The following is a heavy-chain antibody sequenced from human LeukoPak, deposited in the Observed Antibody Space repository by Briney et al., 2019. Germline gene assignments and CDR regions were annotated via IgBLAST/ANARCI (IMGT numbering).Heavy chain of an antibody. D-gene: IGHD2-2*02. Sequence: PSETLSLTCTVSGGSISSYYWSWIRQPPGKGLEWIGYIYYSGSTNYNPSLKSRVTISVDTSKNQFSLKLSSVTAADTAVYYCARRGVPVVPAAIRSPLIDPWGQGTLVTVSS. CDR3: ARRGVPVVPAAIRSPLIDP. V-gene: IGHV4-59*01. CDR2: IYYSGST. CDR1: GGSISSYY. J-gene: IGHJ5*02.